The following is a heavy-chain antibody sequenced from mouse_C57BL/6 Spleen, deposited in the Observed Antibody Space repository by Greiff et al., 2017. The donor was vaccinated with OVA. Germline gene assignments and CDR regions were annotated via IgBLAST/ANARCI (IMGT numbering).Heavy chain of an antibody. V-gene: IGHV1-53*01. CDR2: INPSNGGT. J-gene: IGHJ1*03. CDR1: GYTFTSYW. CDR3: ARARSPSYFDV. Sequence: QVQLQQPGTELVKPGASVKLSCKASGYTFTSYWMHWVKQRPGQGLEWIGNINPSNGGTNYNEKFKSKATLTVDKTTSTAYMQHNILTSDYSAVYYCARARSPSYFDVWGTGTTVTVSS. D-gene: IGHD6-1*01.